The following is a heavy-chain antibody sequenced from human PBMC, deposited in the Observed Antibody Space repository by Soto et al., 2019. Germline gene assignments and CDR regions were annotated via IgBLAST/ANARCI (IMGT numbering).Heavy chain of an antibody. CDR3: ARVAY. V-gene: IGHV3-21*01. CDR2: ISSGSSDT. J-gene: IGHJ4*02. Sequence: GSLKLSCAASVFTFSRVSMNLVRQVPGKGLEWVASISSGSSDTWYADSVKGRFIISRDNAQNSLFLQMNTLRPEDTAMYYCARVAYWGPGTQVTVSS. CDR1: VFTFSRVS.